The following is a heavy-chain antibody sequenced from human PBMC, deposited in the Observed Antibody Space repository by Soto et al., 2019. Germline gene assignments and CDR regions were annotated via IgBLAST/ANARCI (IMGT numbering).Heavy chain of an antibody. V-gene: IGHV3-66*01. Sequence: GGFLRLPCSASGFTVSSNDMSWVRQATRKGLEWVSVIYSRGSTYYPDSVKGRFTISRDNSKNTLYLQMTSLRAEDTVVYICARKSSYYYYMDVWGKGTTVTVSS. CDR1: GFTVSSND. CDR2: IYSRGST. J-gene: IGHJ6*03. CDR3: ARKSSYYYYMDV.